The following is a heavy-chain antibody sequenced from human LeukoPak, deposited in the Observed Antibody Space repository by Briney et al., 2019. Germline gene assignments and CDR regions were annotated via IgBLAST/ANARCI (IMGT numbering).Heavy chain of an antibody. CDR1: GFTFGDYA. CDR2: VSATGVGT. J-gene: IGHJ4*02. CDR3: AAQYYRTVAADDY. D-gene: IGHD3-16*01. Sequence: GGPLRLSCTASGFTFGDYAMSWVRQAPGKGLEWVSLVSATGVGTFYANSVKGRFTISRDNSKTTLYLQMNSLRAEDTAVYYCAAQYYRTVAADDYWGQGTLVTVSS. V-gene: IGHV3-23*01.